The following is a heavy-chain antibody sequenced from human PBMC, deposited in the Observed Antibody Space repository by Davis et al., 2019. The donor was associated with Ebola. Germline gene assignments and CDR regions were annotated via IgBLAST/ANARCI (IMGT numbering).Heavy chain of an antibody. V-gene: IGHV3-21*04. CDR3: GNIPYCSDGVCQKPAGTT. Sequence: GGSLRLSCAASGFTFSTYSMSWVRQAPGKGLEWVSSISSDSDYIYYADSAKGRFTISRDNAKNSLYLQMNSLRSEDTAVYYCGNIPYCSDGVCQKPAGTTWGQGTLVTVSS. D-gene: IGHD2-8*01. J-gene: IGHJ5*02. CDR1: GFTFSTYS. CDR2: ISSDSDYI.